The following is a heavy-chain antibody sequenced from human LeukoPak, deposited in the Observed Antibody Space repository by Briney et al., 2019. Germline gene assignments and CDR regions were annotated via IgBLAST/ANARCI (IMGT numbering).Heavy chain of an antibody. CDR1: GYTFTSYY. V-gene: IGHV1-24*01. CDR3: ATMVRGVIVPYFDD. D-gene: IGHD3-10*01. J-gene: IGHJ4*02. CDR2: FDREDGEI. Sequence: ASVKVSCKASGYTFTSYYMHWVRQAPGKGLEWMGGFDREDGEIIYAAKFQGRVYMTEDTSTDTAYMEMKSLTLDDTAVFYCATMVRGVIVPYFDDWGQGTLVTVSS.